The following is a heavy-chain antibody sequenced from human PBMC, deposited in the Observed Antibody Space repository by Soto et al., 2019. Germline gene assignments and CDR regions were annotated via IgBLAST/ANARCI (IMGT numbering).Heavy chain of an antibody. CDR1: GYTFASYG. CDR2: ISAYNGNT. D-gene: IGHD2-2*01. CDR3: AREGTCSSTSCPTYFSFGMDV. Sequence: QVQLVQSGAEVKKPGASVKVSCKASGYTFASYGISWVRQAPGQGLEWMGWISAYNGNTNYAHKFQGRVTMTTDTFTRTAYMEVRSLRSDDTAVYYCAREGTCSSTSCPTYFSFGMDVWGQGTTVTVSS. J-gene: IGHJ6*02. V-gene: IGHV1-18*01.